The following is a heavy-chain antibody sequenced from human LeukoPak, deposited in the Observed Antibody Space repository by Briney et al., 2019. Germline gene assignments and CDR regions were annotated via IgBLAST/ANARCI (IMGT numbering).Heavy chain of an antibody. CDR2: ISGSGGST. Sequence: GGSLRLSCAASGFTFSSYAMSWVRQAPGKGLEWVSAISGSGGSTYYADSVKGRFIISRDNSKNTLYLQMNSLRAEDTAVYYCAKRIEGIEMATMGPNPDYWGQGTLVTVSS. CDR3: AKRIEGIEMATMGPNPDY. D-gene: IGHD5-24*01. J-gene: IGHJ4*02. CDR1: GFTFSSYA. V-gene: IGHV3-23*01.